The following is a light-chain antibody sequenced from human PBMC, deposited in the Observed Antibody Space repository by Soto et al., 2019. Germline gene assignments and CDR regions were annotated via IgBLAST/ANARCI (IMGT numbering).Light chain of an antibody. J-gene: IGKJ1*01. V-gene: IGKV1-5*03. CDR1: QSISSW. Sequence: DIQMTQSPSTLSASVGDRVTITCRASQSISSWLASYQQKPGQAPKLLIYKASSLGSGVPSRFSGSGSGTEFTLTISSLEPDDFATYYCQQYNSYSRTFGQGTKVDI. CDR3: QQYNSYSRT. CDR2: KAS.